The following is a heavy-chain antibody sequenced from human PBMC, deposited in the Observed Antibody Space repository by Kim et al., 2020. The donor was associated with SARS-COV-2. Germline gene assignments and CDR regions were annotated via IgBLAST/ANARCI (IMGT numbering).Heavy chain of an antibody. CDR3: ARCRHYYDSSGYYVSDY. J-gene: IGHJ4*02. CDR1: GGSFSGYY. CDR2: INHSGST. D-gene: IGHD3-22*01. Sequence: SETLSLTCAVYGGSFSGYYWSWIRQPPGKGLEWIGEINHSGSTNYNPSLKSRVTISVDTSKNQFSLKLSSVTAADTAVYYCARCRHYYDSSGYYVSDYWGQGTLVTVSS. V-gene: IGHV4-34*01.